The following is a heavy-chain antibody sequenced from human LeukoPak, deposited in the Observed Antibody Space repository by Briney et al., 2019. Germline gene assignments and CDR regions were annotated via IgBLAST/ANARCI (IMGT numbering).Heavy chain of an antibody. Sequence: GGSLRLSCAASGFTFSSYWMSWARQAPGKGLEWVANIMRDGSEKYYVDSVKGRFTISRDNAKNSLYLQMNSLRVEDTAVYYCARAYYYDTSATPDYWGQGTLVTVSS. CDR2: IMRDGSEK. J-gene: IGHJ4*02. D-gene: IGHD3-22*01. CDR1: GFTFSSYW. V-gene: IGHV3-7*01. CDR3: ARAYYYDTSATPDY.